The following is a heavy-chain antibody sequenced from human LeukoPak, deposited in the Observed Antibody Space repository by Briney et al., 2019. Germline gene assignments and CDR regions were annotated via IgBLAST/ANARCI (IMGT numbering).Heavy chain of an antibody. CDR2: INHSGST. J-gene: IGHJ4*02. CDR1: GGSVSGYY. Sequence: SETLSLTCAVYGGSVSGYYWSWIRQPPGKGLEWIGEINHSGSTNYNPSLKSRVTISVDTSKNQFSLKLSSVTAADTAVYYCARGQRLAVAGIGYWGQGTLVTVSS. D-gene: IGHD6-19*01. V-gene: IGHV4-34*01. CDR3: ARGQRLAVAGIGY.